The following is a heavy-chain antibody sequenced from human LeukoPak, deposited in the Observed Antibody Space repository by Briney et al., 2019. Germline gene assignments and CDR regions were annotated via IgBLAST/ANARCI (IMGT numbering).Heavy chain of an antibody. Sequence: ASVKVSCKASGGTFSSYAISWVRQAPGQGLERMGRIIPILGIANYAQKFQGRVTITADKSTSTAYMELSSLRSEDTAVYYCARESSSSWYGVYYFDYWGQGTLVTVSS. CDR1: GGTFSSYA. CDR3: ARESSSSWYGVYYFDY. V-gene: IGHV1-69*04. CDR2: IIPILGIA. D-gene: IGHD6-13*01. J-gene: IGHJ4*02.